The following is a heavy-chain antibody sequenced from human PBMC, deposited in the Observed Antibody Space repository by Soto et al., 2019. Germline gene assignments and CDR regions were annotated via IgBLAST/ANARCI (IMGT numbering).Heavy chain of an antibody. CDR1: GFTFDDYA. D-gene: IGHD3-10*01. CDR2: ISWNSGSI. J-gene: IGHJ4*02. V-gene: IGHV3-9*01. CDR3: AKDISLLWFGELGVDY. Sequence: EVQLVESGGGLVQPGRSLRLSCAASGFTFDDYAMHWVRQAPGKGLEWVSGISWNSGSIGYADSVKGRFTISRDNAKNSLYLQMNSLRAEDTALYYCAKDISLLWFGELGVDYWGQGTLVTVSS.